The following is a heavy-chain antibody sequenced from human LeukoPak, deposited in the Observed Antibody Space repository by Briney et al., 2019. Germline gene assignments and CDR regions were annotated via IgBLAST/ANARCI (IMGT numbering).Heavy chain of an antibody. J-gene: IGHJ5*02. V-gene: IGHV1-2*06. CDR1: GYTFTGYY. CDR3: ARAYCTNGVCAEWFDP. CDR2: INPNSGGT. D-gene: IGHD2-8*01. Sequence: ASVKVSCKASGYTFTGYYMHWVRQAPGQGLEWMGRINPNSGGTNYAQKFQGRVTMTRDTSISTAYMELSSLRSEDTAVYYCARAYCTNGVCAEWFDPWGQGTLVTVSS.